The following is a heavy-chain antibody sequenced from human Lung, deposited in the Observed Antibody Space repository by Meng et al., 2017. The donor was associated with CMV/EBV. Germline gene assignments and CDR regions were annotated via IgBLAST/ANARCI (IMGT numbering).Heavy chain of an antibody. CDR1: GGSISSYY. J-gene: IGHJ1*01. D-gene: IGHD1-14*01. CDR3: ARDSRSGLEYFQH. V-gene: IGHV4-59*01. CDR2: IYYSGST. Sequence: SXTXSLXCTVSGGSISSYYWSWIRQPPGKGLEWIGYIYYSGSTNYNPSLKSRVTISVDTSKNQFSLKLSSVTAADTAVYYCARDSRSGLEYFQHWGQGTRVTVSS.